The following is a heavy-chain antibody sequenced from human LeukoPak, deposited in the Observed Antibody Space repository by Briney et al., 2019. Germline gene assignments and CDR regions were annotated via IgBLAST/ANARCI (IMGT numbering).Heavy chain of an antibody. D-gene: IGHD2-15*01. CDR2: INHSGST. Sequence: SETLSLTCAVYGGSFSGYYWSWIRQPPGKGLEWIGEINHSGSTNYNPSLKSRVTMSVDTSKNQFSLKLSSVTAADTAVYYCAREVCSGGSCYSDYWGQGTLVTVSS. CDR3: AREVCSGGSCYSDY. CDR1: GGSFSGYY. V-gene: IGHV4-34*01. J-gene: IGHJ4*02.